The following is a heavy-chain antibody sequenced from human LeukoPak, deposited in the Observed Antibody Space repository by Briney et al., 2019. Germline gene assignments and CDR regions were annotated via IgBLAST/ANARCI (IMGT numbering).Heavy chain of an antibody. CDR3: AKGTGCTSSSGSVLDY. CDR2: IGGSGGST. Sequence: PGGSLRLSCAASGFTFNNYAMNWVRQAPGKGLELVSVIGGSGGSTHYADSVKGRFTISRDNSKDTLYLQMNSLRAEDTAVYYCAKGTGCTSSSGSVLDYWGQGTLVTVSS. D-gene: IGHD6-6*01. J-gene: IGHJ4*02. CDR1: GFTFNNYA. V-gene: IGHV3-23*01.